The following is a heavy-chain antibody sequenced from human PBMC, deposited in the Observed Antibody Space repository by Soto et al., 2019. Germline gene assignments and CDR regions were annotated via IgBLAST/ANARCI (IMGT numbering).Heavy chain of an antibody. Sequence: DVQLVESGGGLVKPGESLRISCEVSGFTFTNSYMSWVRQAPGKGLEWVGRIKTNTEGGTTDYAAPVKGRFTIPRDDSKKTLYLQMSSLKTEDTAVYYCGTGSAFDFGGQGTTVTVSP. J-gene: IGHJ3*01. V-gene: IGHV3-15*01. CDR2: IKTNTEGGTT. D-gene: IGHD1-26*01. CDR3: GTGSAFDF. CDR1: GFTFTNSY.